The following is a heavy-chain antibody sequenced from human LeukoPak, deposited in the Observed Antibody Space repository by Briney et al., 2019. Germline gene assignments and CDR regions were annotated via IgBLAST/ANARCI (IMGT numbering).Heavy chain of an antibody. CDR1: GYTFTGYY. CDR3: ARRRYYGSGSYSLDY. CDR2: INPNSGGT. Sequence: ASVKVSCKASGYTFTGYYMHWVRRAPGQGLEWMGWINPNSGGTNYAQKFQGRVTMTRDTSISTAYMELSRLRSDDTAVYYCARRRYYGSGSYSLDYWGQGTLVTVSS. D-gene: IGHD3-10*01. J-gene: IGHJ4*02. V-gene: IGHV1-2*02.